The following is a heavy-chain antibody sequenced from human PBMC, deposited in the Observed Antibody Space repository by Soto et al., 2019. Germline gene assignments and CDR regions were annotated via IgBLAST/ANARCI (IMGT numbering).Heavy chain of an antibody. J-gene: IGHJ6*02. CDR1: GFSFNSYA. V-gene: IGHV3-23*01. D-gene: IGHD2-8*01. CDR2: ISARGGSS. CDR3: ARVGRGVYGMDV. Sequence: EVQLLESGGGLVQPGGSLRLACAASGFSFNSYAMVWVRQAPGKGLEWVSVISARGGSSYFADSVKGRFTISRDNSKNVLSLEMNSLRDEDTAVYYCARVGRGVYGMDVWGQGTSVTVSS.